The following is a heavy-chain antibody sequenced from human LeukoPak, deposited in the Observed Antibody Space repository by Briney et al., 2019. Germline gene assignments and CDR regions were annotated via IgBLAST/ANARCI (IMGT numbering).Heavy chain of an antibody. Sequence: SETLSLTCTVSGGSISSGGYYWSWIRQHPGKGLEWIGYIYYSGSTYYNPSLKSRVTISVDTSKNQFSLKLSSVTAADTVVYYCASTSDYYDSSGYSPYLFDYWGQGTLVTVSS. V-gene: IGHV4-31*03. CDR3: ASTSDYYDSSGYSPYLFDY. CDR2: IYYSGST. J-gene: IGHJ4*02. CDR1: GGSISSGGYY. D-gene: IGHD3-22*01.